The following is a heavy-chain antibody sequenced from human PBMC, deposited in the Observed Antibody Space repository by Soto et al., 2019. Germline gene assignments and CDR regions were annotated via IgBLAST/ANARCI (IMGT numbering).Heavy chain of an antibody. J-gene: IGHJ4*02. V-gene: IGHV3-23*01. D-gene: IGHD1-1*01. CDR1: RFTFRNFA. CDR3: AKVMYTWNDVAAFDS. CDR2: IGVTEGST. Sequence: PGGSLRLSCEASRFTFRNFAMSWVRQSPGKGLEWISTIGVTEGSTYYTDSVRGRFTISRDNSKNTLYLQMNSLRVEDTALYYCAKVMYTWNDVAAFDSWGQGTLVTVSS.